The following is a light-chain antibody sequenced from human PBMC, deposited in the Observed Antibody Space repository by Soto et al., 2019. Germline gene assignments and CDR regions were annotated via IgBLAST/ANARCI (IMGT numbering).Light chain of an antibody. CDR1: SSDVGGYNH. J-gene: IGLJ2*01. CDR2: DVS. CDR3: SSYTSSSTVV. V-gene: IGLV2-14*01. Sequence: QSVLTQPASVSVSPGQSITISCTGTSSDVGGYNHVSWYQQHPGKVPKLMIRDVSNRPSGVSNRFSGSKSGNTASLTISGLQTEDEADYYCSSYTSSSTVVFGGGTKLTVL.